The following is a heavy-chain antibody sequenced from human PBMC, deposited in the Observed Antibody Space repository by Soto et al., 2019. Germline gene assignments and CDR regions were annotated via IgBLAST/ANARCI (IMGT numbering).Heavy chain of an antibody. J-gene: IGHJ4*02. Sequence: GGSLRLSCAASGFTFSNSAMRWVRQAPGKGLEWVSAISDSGGATYYADSVQGRFTISRDNSKTTLYLQMDSLRAEDTAVYYCAKPAYGYEYYFDYWGQGTLVTVSS. CDR2: ISDSGGAT. V-gene: IGHV3-23*01. D-gene: IGHD3-3*01. CDR1: GFTFSNSA. CDR3: AKPAYGYEYYFDY.